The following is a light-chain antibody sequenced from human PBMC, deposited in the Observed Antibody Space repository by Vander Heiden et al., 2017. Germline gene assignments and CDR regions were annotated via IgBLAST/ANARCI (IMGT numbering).Light chain of an antibody. Sequence: DTVMTQSPSTLSVSPGHRATLSCRASESVSKNLAWYQHKPGQAPRLLIYGASTRATGIPGRFSGSGSGTEFTLTISSLQSEDFAVYYCQQYNNRSPLSFGGGTKVEIK. V-gene: IGKV3-15*01. CDR2: GAS. CDR3: QQYNNRSPLS. CDR1: ESVSKN. J-gene: IGKJ4*01.